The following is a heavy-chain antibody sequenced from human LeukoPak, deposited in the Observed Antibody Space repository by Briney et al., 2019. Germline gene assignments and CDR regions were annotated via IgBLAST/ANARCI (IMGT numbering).Heavy chain of an antibody. CDR3: VKDDGWVQYAN. CDR1: GFIFSHHG. Sequence: GGTLRLSCATSGFIFSHHGMNWVRQAPGKGLEWVSGIRADAVTTYYADSVKGRFIISRDNSKNTVYLQMNSLSAEDAAVYYCVKDDGWVQYANWGQGTLVTVSS. D-gene: IGHD5-24*01. V-gene: IGHV3-23*01. CDR2: IRADAVTT. J-gene: IGHJ4*02.